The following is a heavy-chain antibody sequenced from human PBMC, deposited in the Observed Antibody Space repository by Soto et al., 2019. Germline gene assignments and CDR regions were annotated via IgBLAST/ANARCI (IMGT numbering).Heavy chain of an antibody. CDR1: GYSCTSLD. D-gene: IGHD1-26*01. Sequence: QVQLVQSGAEVREPGASLKVSCKSSGYSCTSLDINWVRQTAGQGLEWMGWMQPSTGRTGYAQKFQGRVTMTRDTSINTAYMELTTLTSDDTVFYYCARGVSAGVDYWGQGTLVTVSS. J-gene: IGHJ4*02. V-gene: IGHV1-8*01. CDR3: ARGVSAGVDY. CDR2: MQPSTGRT.